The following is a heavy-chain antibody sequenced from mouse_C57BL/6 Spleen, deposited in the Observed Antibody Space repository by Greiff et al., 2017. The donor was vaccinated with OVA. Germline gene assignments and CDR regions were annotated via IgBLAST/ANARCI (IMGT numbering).Heavy chain of an antibody. J-gene: IGHJ4*01. CDR1: GYTFTDYN. CDR2: INPNNGGT. D-gene: IGHD1-1*01. CDR3: ARESTVWDYYAMDY. Sequence: DVQLQESGPELVKPGASVKIPCKASGYTFTDYNMDWVKQSHGKSLEWIGDINPNNGGTIYNQKFKGKATLTVDKSSSTAYMELRSLTSEDTAVYYCARESTVWDYYAMDYWGQGTSVTVSS. V-gene: IGHV1-18*01.